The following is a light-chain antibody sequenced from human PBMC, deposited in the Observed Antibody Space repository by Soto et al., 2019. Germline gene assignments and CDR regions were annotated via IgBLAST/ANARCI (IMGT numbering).Light chain of an antibody. J-gene: IGLJ2*01. CDR1: NIGTKS. CDR3: QVWDSSSNQVV. V-gene: IGLV3-21*02. CDR2: DDT. Sequence: SYVLTQPPSVSVAPGQTATITCGGNNIGTKSVQWYQQRPGQAPLVVIYDDTDRPSGIPERLSGSNSGNTATLNISRVEAGDEADYYCQVWDSSSNQVVFGGGTKLTVL.